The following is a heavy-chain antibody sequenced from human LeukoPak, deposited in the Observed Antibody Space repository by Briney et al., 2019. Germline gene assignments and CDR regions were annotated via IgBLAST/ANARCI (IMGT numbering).Heavy chain of an antibody. CDR1: GFTFGDYA. J-gene: IGHJ4*02. D-gene: IGHD2-2*01. CDR2: IRSKAYGGTT. V-gene: IGHV3-49*04. Sequence: PGGSLRLSCTASGFTFGDYAMSWVRQAPGKGLEWVGFIRSKAYGGTTEYGASVKGRFTISRDDSKSIAYLQMNSLKTEDTAVYYCTRGIVVIPAARPFDSWGQGTLVTVSS. CDR3: TRGIVVIPAARPFDS.